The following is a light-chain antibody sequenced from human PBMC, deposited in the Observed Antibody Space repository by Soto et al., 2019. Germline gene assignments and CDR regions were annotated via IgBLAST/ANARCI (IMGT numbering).Light chain of an antibody. CDR3: GSYTTSNTLV. CDR2: DVT. CDR1: SSDVGGYNY. Sequence: QSALTQPASVSGSPGQSITISCTGTSSDVGGYNYVSWYQHHPGKAPKLIIYDVTTRPSGVSNRFSGSKSGNTASLTISRLQAEDEADYYCGSYTTSNTLVFGTGTKVTVL. J-gene: IGLJ1*01. V-gene: IGLV2-14*03.